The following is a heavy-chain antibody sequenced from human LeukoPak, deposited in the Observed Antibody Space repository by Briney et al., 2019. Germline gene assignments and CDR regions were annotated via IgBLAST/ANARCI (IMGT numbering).Heavy chain of an antibody. Sequence: GGSLRLSCAASGFTFSSYAMNWVRQAPGKGLDWVSTISVGTRSTNYADSVKGRFTISRDDSENTLYLQMNSLRAEDTAVYYCARGTQFGSTHWFDPWGRGTLVTVSS. V-gene: IGHV3-23*01. CDR2: ISVGTRST. CDR3: ARGTQFGSTHWFDP. CDR1: GFTFSSYA. J-gene: IGHJ5*02. D-gene: IGHD3-16*01.